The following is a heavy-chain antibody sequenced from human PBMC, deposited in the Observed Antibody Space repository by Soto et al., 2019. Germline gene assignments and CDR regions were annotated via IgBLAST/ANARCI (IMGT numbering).Heavy chain of an antibody. Sequence: PGGSLRLSCVVSGFSFSDYYMSWIRQAPGKGLEWVSYIGSSSRYTNYADSVKGRFIISRDNAKNSVYLQINSLRAEDTAVYFCARDCSGGSCYPGMDVWGQGTTVTVSS. CDR3: ARDCSGGSCYPGMDV. CDR1: GFSFSDYY. J-gene: IGHJ6*02. V-gene: IGHV3-11*06. CDR2: IGSSSRYT. D-gene: IGHD2-15*01.